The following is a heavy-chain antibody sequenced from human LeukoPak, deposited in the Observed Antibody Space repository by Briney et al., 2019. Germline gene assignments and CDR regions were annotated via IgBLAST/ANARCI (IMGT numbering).Heavy chain of an antibody. CDR1: GYSFTNDW. CDR2: IYPGDSNT. J-gene: IGHJ4*02. V-gene: IGHV5-51*01. Sequence: GESLKVSCKGSGYSFTNDWIGWVRQMPGKGLEWMGIIYPGDSNTRYSPSFQGQVTITADKSISTAYLQWSSLKASDTAKYYCARHTKYSTSSRVFDYWGQGTLVTVSS. D-gene: IGHD6-6*01. CDR3: ARHTKYSTSSRVFDY.